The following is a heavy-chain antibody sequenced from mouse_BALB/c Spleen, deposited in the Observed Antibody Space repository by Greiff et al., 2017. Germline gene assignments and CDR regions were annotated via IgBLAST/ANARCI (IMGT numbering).Heavy chain of an antibody. CDR2: IDPANGNT. V-gene: IGHV14-3*02. CDR3: ARSAYYHAMDY. J-gene: IGHJ4*01. CDR1: GFNIKDTY. Sequence: VHVKQSGAELVKPGASVKLSCTASGFNIKDTYMHWVKQRPEQGLEWIGRIDPANGNTKYDPKFQGKATITADTSSNTAYLQLSSLTSEDTAVYYCARSAYYHAMDYWGQGTSVTVSS. D-gene: IGHD2-10*01.